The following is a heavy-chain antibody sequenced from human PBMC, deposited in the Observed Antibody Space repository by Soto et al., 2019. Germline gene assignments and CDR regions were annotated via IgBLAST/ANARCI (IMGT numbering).Heavy chain of an antibody. CDR3: AKGLRYLTWFDP. Sequence: PGGSLRLSCAASGFTFDDYGMSWVRQAPGKGLEWVSGINWNGGSTGYADSVKGRFTISRDNSKNTLYLQMNSLRAEDTAVYYCAKGLRYLTWFDPWGLGTLVTVSS. CDR2: INWNGGST. J-gene: IGHJ5*02. V-gene: IGHV3-20*04. D-gene: IGHD1-20*01. CDR1: GFTFDDYG.